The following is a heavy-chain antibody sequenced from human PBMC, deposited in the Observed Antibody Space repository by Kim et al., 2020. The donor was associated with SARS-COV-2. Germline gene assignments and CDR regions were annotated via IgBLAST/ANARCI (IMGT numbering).Heavy chain of an antibody. Sequence: GGSLRLSCAASGFTFSSYAMSWVRQAPGKGLEWVSAISGSGGSTYYADSVKGRFTISRDNSKNTLYLQMNSLRAEDTAVYYCAKDFFGGYVVVVAAPPGFDYWGQGTLVTVSS. CDR3: AKDFFGGYVVVVAAPPGFDY. CDR1: GFTFSSYA. V-gene: IGHV3-23*01. D-gene: IGHD2-15*01. J-gene: IGHJ4*02. CDR2: ISGSGGST.